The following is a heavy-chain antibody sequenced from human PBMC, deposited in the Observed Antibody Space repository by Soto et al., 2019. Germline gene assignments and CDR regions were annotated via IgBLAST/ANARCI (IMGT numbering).Heavy chain of an antibody. CDR3: AKSLYSSSENHEFDY. CDR2: ISWNSGSI. Sequence: GGSLRLSCAASGFTFDDYAMHWVRQAPGKGLEWVSGISWNSGSIGYADSVKGRFTISRDNAKNSLYLQMNSLRAEDTALYYCAKSLYSSSENHEFDYWGQGTLVTVSS. J-gene: IGHJ4*02. CDR1: GFTFDDYA. V-gene: IGHV3-9*01. D-gene: IGHD6-6*01.